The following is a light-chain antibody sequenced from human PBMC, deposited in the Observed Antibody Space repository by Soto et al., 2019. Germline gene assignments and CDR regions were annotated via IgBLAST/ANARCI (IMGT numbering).Light chain of an antibody. CDR3: CSSGGSPTYV. CDR1: SSNVGSYKL. V-gene: IGLV2-23*02. CDR2: EVN. Sequence: QSVLTQPASVSGSPGQSITISCTGTSSNVGSYKLVSWYQQHPGKAPKLMIFEVNKRPSGVPNRFSGSKSGNTASLTISGLKVEEEADYYCCSSGGSPTYVFGTGTKVTVL. J-gene: IGLJ1*01.